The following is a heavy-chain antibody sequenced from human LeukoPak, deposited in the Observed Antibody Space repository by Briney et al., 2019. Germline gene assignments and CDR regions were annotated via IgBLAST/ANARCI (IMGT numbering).Heavy chain of an antibody. V-gene: IGHV7-4-1*02. CDR1: GYTFTSYA. J-gene: IGHJ4*02. CDR3: ARDQDVHSGYDYGDY. CDR2: INTNTGNP. Sequence: ASVKVSCKASGYTFTSYAMNWVRQAPGQGLEWMGWINTNTGNPTYSQGFTGRFVFSLDTSVSTAYLRISSLKAEDTAVYYCARDQDVHSGYDYGDYWGQGTLVTVSS. D-gene: IGHD5-12*01.